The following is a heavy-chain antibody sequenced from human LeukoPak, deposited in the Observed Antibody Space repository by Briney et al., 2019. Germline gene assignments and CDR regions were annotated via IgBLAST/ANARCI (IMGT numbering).Heavy chain of an antibody. J-gene: IGHJ4*02. V-gene: IGHV3-7*01. CDR1: GFTFSSYW. CDR2: IKPDGSEK. CDR3: ARKGHWNRDY. Sequence: PGGSLRPSCAASGFTFSSYWMDWVRQAPGKGLEWVANIKPDGSEKYYVESVKGRFTISRDNAKNSLYLQMNSLRAEDTAVYYCARKGHWNRDYWGQGTLVTVSS. D-gene: IGHD2/OR15-2a*01.